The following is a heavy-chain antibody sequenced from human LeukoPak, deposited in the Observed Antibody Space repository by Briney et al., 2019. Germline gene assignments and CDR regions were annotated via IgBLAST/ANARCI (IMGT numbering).Heavy chain of an antibody. CDR1: GFTFSSYG. V-gene: IGHV3-30*18. J-gene: IGHJ3*02. CDR3: AKLYYDSSGRAADAFDI. CDR2: ISYGGSNK. D-gene: IGHD3-22*01. Sequence: GGSLRLSCAASGFTFSSYGMHWVRQAPGKGLEWVAVISYGGSNKYYADSVKGRFTISRDNSKNTLYLQMNSLRAEDTAVYYCAKLYYDSSGRAADAFDIWGQGTMVTVSS.